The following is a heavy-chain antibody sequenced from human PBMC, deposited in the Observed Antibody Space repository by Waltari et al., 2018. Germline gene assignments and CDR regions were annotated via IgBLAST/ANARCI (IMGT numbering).Heavy chain of an antibody. V-gene: IGHV1-8*01. D-gene: IGHD6-19*01. J-gene: IGHJ4*02. CDR2: RNPNSGNT. CDR3: ARGNLIAVADNVGDFDY. CDR1: GYTFHSYD. Sequence: QVQLVQSGAEVKKPGASVKVSCKASGYTFHSYDINWVRQATVQGLEWRGWRNPNSGNTGYAQKFQGRVTMTRNTSISTAYMELSSLRSEDTAVYYCARGNLIAVADNVGDFDYWGQGTLVTVSS.